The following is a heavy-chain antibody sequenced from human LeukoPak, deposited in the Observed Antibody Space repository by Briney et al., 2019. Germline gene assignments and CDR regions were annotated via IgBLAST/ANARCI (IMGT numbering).Heavy chain of an antibody. Sequence: GGSLRLSCAASGFTFSSYGMHWVRQAPGKELEWVAVISYDGSNKYYADSVKGRFTISRDNSKNTLYLQMNSLRAEDTAVYYCAKSGNNRFDYWGQGTLVIVSS. J-gene: IGHJ4*02. CDR3: AKSGNNRFDY. CDR1: GFTFSSYG. CDR2: ISYDGSNK. D-gene: IGHD4-23*01. V-gene: IGHV3-30*18.